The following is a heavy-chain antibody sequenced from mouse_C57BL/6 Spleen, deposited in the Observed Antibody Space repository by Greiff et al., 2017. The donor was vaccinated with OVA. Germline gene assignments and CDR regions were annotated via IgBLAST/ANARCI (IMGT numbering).Heavy chain of an antibody. CDR2: IDPENGDT. J-gene: IGHJ3*01. CDR1: GFNIKDDS. V-gene: IGHV14-4*01. Sequence: VQLQQSGAELVRPGASVKLSCTASGFNIKDDSMPWVKQRPEKGLEWVGWIDPENGDTEYASKFQGKATITADTSSNTAYLQISSLTSEDTAVYYCTLCYYGSSSFAYWGQGTLVTVSA. D-gene: IGHD1-1*01. CDR3: TLCYYGSSSFAY.